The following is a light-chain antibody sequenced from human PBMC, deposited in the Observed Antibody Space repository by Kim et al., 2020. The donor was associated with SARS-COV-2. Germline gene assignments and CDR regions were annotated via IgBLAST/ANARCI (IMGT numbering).Light chain of an antibody. J-gene: IGLJ2*01. CDR3: SSYTSTRTVV. Sequence: GRPITVSCTGTSSDVGSHDYVSWYQQHPGKAPILIIYDVTSRPSGISNRFSGSKSGNTASLTSSGLQAEDEAHYYCSSYTSTRTVVFGGGTQLTVL. CDR2: DVT. V-gene: IGLV2-14*03. CDR1: SSDVGSHDY.